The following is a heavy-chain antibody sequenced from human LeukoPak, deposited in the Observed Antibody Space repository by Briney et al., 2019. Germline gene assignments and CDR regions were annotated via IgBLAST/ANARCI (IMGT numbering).Heavy chain of an antibody. CDR3: AKDRYSTSSTFTINPFDY. V-gene: IGHV3-7*04. J-gene: IGHJ4*02. Sequence: GGSLRLSCAASGFTFSSYWMNWVRQAPGKGLEWVAIIKQDGSEKYYVDSVKGRFTISRDNAKNSLYLQMNSLRLEDTAIYYCAKDRYSTSSTFTINPFDYWGQGILVTVSS. CDR1: GFTFSSYW. D-gene: IGHD2-2*01. CDR2: IKQDGSEK.